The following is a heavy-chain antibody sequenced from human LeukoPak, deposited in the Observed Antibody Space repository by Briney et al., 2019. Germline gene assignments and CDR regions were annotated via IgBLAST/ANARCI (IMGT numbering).Heavy chain of an antibody. J-gene: IGHJ3*02. Sequence: GESLKISCKGSGYSFTSYWIGWVRQMPGKGLEWMGIIYPGDSDTRYSPSFQGQVTISADKSISTAYLQWSSLKASDTAMYYCARPVEMATIDDAFDIWGQGKMVTVSS. CDR2: IYPGDSDT. CDR3: ARPVEMATIDDAFDI. CDR1: GYSFTSYW. D-gene: IGHD5-24*01. V-gene: IGHV5-51*01.